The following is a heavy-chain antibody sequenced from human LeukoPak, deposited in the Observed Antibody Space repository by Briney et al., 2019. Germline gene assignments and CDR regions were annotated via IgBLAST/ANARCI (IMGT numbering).Heavy chain of an antibody. CDR3: ARGRPVFDY. V-gene: IGHV4-34*01. Sequence: SETLSLTCAVYGGSFSGYYGSWIRQPPGKGLEWIGEVNHSGSTNYNPSLKSRVTISVDTSKNQFSLNLSSVTAADTAVYYCARGRPVFDYWGQGTLVTVSS. CDR2: VNHSGST. J-gene: IGHJ4*02. CDR1: GGSFSGYY.